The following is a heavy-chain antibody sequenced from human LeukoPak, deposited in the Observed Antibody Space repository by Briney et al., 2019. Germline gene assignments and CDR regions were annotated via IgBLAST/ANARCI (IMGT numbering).Heavy chain of an antibody. CDR3: ACGIQLWDPLDY. CDR2: INPNSGGT. J-gene: IGHJ4*02. D-gene: IGHD5-18*01. V-gene: IGHV1-2*02. CDR1: GYTFTGCY. Sequence: ASVKVSCKASGYTFTGCYMHWVRQAPGQGLEWMGWINPNSGGTNYAQKFQGRVTMTRDTSISTAYMELSRLRSDDTAVYYCACGIQLWDPLDYWGQGTLVTVSS.